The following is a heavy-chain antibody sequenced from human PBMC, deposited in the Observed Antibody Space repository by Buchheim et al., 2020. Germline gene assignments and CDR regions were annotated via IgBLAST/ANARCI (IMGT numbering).Heavy chain of an antibody. J-gene: IGHJ4*02. CDR1: GFTFSSYA. Sequence: QVQLVESGGGVIQPGRSLRLSCAASGFTFSSYAMHWVRQAPGKGLEWVAVISYDVSTKYYADSVKGRFTIPRDNSKNTLYLQMNSLRAEDTAVYYCARDGTTQQNLDYWGQGTL. V-gene: IGHV3-30-3*01. D-gene: IGHD1-1*01. CDR3: ARDGTTQQNLDY. CDR2: ISYDVSTK.